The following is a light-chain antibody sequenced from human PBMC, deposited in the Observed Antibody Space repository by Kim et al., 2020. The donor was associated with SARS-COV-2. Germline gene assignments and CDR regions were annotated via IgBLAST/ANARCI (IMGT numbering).Light chain of an antibody. V-gene: IGKV3-20*01. CDR2: GAS. CDR1: QSIRDNF. J-gene: IGKJ4*01. CDR3: QQYGTSPLLT. Sequence: SPGERATLSCRASQSIRDNFLAWYQQRPGQAPRLLLYGASSRATDIPDRFTGTGSGTDFILTITRLEPEDFAVYYCQQYGTSPLLTFGGGTKLEI.